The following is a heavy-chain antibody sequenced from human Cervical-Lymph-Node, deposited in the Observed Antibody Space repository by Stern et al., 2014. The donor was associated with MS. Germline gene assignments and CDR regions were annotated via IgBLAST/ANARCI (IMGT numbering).Heavy chain of an antibody. CDR3: ASAYSSSHYYFDY. V-gene: IGHV3-33*01. D-gene: IGHD6-13*01. J-gene: IGHJ4*02. Sequence: VQLEESGGGVDQPGRSLRLSCAASGFSFSRYAMHWVRQAPGKGLEWVALIWYDGSNPYYADYVTGRFTITRDNFKNTLYLQMNSLRSEDTAVYYCASAYSSSHYYFDYWGQGTLVTVSS. CDR2: IWYDGSNP. CDR1: GFSFSRYA.